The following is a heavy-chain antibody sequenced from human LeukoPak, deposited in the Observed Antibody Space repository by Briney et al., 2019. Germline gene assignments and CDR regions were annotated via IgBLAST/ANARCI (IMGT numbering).Heavy chain of an antibody. CDR2: IKQDGSEK. CDR3: ARVDYGDSSSWYVGSGSDP. D-gene: IGHD6-13*01. J-gene: IGHJ5*02. CDR1: GFTFSSYW. Sequence: PGGSLRLSCAASGFTFSSYWMSWVRQAPGKGLEWVANIKQDGSEKYYVDSVKGRFTISRDNAKNSLYLQMNSLRAEDTAVYYCARVDYGDSSSWYVGSGSDPWGQGTLVTVSS. V-gene: IGHV3-7*05.